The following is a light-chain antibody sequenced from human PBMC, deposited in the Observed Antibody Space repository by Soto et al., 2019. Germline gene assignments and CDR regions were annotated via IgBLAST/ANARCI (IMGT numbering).Light chain of an antibody. J-gene: IGKJ2*01. CDR2: DAS. Sequence: EIVLTQSPATLSLSPGERATLSCRASQSVGSSLAWYQQKPGQAPRLLIYDASNRATGIPARFSGSGSGTDFTLTIGSLEPDDFAVYYSQQRSNWQYTFGQGTRLDIK. CDR1: QSVGSS. CDR3: QQRSNWQYT. V-gene: IGKV3-11*01.